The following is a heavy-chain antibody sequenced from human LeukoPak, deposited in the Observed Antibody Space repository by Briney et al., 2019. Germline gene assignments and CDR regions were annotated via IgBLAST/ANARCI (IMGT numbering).Heavy chain of an antibody. D-gene: IGHD3-9*01. J-gene: IGHJ4*02. Sequence: GRSLRLSCAASGVTFSSYGMHCVRQAPGKGLERVADISYDGSNKYYAESVKGRFNISRHNSKNTLYLQMNSLRAEDTAVYYCAKDSERYFDWPYYFDYWGQGPLATVSS. V-gene: IGHV3-30*18. CDR3: AKDSERYFDWPYYFDY. CDR1: GVTFSSYG. CDR2: ISYDGSNK.